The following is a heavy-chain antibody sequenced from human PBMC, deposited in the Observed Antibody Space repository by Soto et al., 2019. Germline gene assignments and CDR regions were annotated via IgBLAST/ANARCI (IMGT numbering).Heavy chain of an antibody. CDR1: GFTFSSYA. CDR2: ISYDGSNK. D-gene: IGHD4-17*01. Sequence: GGSLRLSCAASGFTFSSYAMHWVRQAPGKGLEWVAVISYDGSNKYYADSVKGRFTISRDNSKNTLYLQMNSLRAEDTAVYYCARVDYGDYGFYYYGMDVWGQGTTVTVSS. CDR3: ARVDYGDYGFYYYGMDV. V-gene: IGHV3-30-3*01. J-gene: IGHJ6*02.